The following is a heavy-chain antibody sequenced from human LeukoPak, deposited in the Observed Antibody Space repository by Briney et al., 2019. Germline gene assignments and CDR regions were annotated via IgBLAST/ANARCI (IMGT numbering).Heavy chain of an antibody. V-gene: IGHV3-30*02. D-gene: IGHD6-25*01. CDR1: GFTLGSYR. CDR3: AKDRMKGYSIGYYYGMDV. CDR2: IRYNGSNQ. J-gene: IGHJ6*02. Sequence: GGPLRLSCAASGFTLGSYRMLCLRQAPGKGLEWVAFIRYNGSNQYYADSVKRRFTISRDNSKNTLDLQMNRLRDEYTAVYYCAKDRMKGYSIGYYYGMDVWGQEPTVSVPS.